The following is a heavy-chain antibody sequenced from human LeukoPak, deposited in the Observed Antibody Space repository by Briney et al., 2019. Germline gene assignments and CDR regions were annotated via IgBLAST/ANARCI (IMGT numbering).Heavy chain of an antibody. Sequence: GGSLRLSCAASGFTFDDYAMHWVRQAPGKGLEWVSGISWNTGNTGYADSVKGRFTISRDNAKNSLYLQTNSLRAEDTALYYCAKGATTSWYYFESWGQGTLVTVSS. D-gene: IGHD5-12*01. CDR3: AKGATTSWYYFES. CDR1: GFTFDDYA. V-gene: IGHV3-9*01. J-gene: IGHJ4*02. CDR2: ISWNTGNT.